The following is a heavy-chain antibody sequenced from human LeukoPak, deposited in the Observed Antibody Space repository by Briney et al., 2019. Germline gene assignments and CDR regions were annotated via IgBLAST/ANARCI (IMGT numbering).Heavy chain of an antibody. CDR1: GYTFTSYG. Sequence: WASVKVSRKASGYTFTSYGISWVRQAPGQGLECMGCISAYNGNTNYAQKLQGRVTMTTDTSTSTAYMELRSLRSDDTAVYYCARVYYDILTGYYNVILGYWGQGTLVTVSS. D-gene: IGHD3-9*01. CDR3: ARVYYDILTGYYNVILGY. J-gene: IGHJ4*02. CDR2: ISAYNGNT. V-gene: IGHV1-18*01.